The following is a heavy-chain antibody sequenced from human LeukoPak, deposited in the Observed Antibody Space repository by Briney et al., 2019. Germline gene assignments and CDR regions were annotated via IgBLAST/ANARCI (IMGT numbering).Heavy chain of an antibody. CDR2: IYYSGTT. CDR1: GGSISSYY. V-gene: IGHV4-59*01. J-gene: IGHJ4*02. Sequence: SETLSLTCTVSGGSISSYYWRWIRQPLGRGLEWIGYIYYSGTTNYNPSLKSRVTISVDTSKNQFSLKLSSVTAADTAVYYCARGVYIAAAQYAYWGQGTLVTVSS. CDR3: ARGVYIAAAQYAY. D-gene: IGHD6-13*01.